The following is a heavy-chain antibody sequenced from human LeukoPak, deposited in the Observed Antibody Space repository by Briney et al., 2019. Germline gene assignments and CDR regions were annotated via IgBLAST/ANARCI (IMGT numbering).Heavy chain of an antibody. D-gene: IGHD3-3*01. CDR1: GFTFSSYS. Sequence: PGGSLRLSCAASGFTFSSYSMSWVRQAPGKGLEWVANIKQDGSDKYYVDSVKGRFTISRDNAKNSLFLQMNRLRAEDTAVYYCARGQYYNFWTGYYTVLRPGEDAFDIWGQGTMVTVSS. CDR2: IKQDGSDK. V-gene: IGHV3-7*01. J-gene: IGHJ3*02. CDR3: ARGQYYNFWTGYYTVLRPGEDAFDI.